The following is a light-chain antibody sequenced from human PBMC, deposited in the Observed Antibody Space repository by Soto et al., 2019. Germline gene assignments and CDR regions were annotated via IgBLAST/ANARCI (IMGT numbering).Light chain of an antibody. V-gene: IGKV3D-11*01. CDR1: QGIGDT. J-gene: IGKJ3*01. Sequence: EIVMTQSPATLSVSPGEGATLSCRASQGIGDTLAWYQQKPGQTPRLLIYDASNRATGIPARFSGSGSGTDFTLTISSLEPEDFAVYYCQQRSNWRRGTFGPGTKVDIK. CDR3: QQRSNWRRGT. CDR2: DAS.